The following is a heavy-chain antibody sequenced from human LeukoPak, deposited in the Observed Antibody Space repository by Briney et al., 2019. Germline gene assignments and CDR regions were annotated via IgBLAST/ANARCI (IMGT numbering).Heavy chain of an antibody. D-gene: IGHD1-26*01. CDR1: GFTFSDYY. V-gene: IGHV3-72*01. CDR3: ARGQGGDFDY. CDR2: TRNKANSYTT. J-gene: IGHJ4*02. Sequence: GGSLRLSCAASGFTFSDYYMSWLRQAPGKGLEWVGRTRNKANSYTTEYAASVKGRFTISRDDSKNSLYLQMNSLKTEDTAVYYCARGQGGDFDYWGQGTLVTVSS.